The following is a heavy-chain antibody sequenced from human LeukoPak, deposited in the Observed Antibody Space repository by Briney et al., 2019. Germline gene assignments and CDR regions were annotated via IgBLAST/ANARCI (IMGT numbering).Heavy chain of an antibody. J-gene: IGHJ4*02. CDR1: GFTFSNAW. CDR3: AADLLDY. CDR2: IKSKTDGGTT. Sequence: GGSLRLSCAASGFTFSNAWMSWVRQAPGKGLEWIGRIKSKTDGGTTDYAAPVKGRFTFSRDDSKSTVYLQMNSLKTEDTALYYCAADLLDYWGQGTLVTVSS. V-gene: IGHV3-15*01. D-gene: IGHD2-15*01.